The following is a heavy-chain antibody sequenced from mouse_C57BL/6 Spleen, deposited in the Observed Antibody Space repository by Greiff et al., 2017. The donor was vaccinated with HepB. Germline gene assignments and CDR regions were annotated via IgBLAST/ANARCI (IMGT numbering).Heavy chain of an antibody. Sequence: QVQLQQPGAELVKPGASVKLSCKASGYTFTSYWMHWVKQRPGQGLEWIGMIHPNSGSTNYNEKFKSKATLTVDKSSSTAYMQLSSLTSEDSAVYDCGGYGSSPYYAMDYWGQGTSVTVSS. V-gene: IGHV1-64*01. CDR3: GGYGSSPYYAMDY. CDR1: GYTFTSYW. CDR2: IHPNSGST. J-gene: IGHJ4*01. D-gene: IGHD1-1*01.